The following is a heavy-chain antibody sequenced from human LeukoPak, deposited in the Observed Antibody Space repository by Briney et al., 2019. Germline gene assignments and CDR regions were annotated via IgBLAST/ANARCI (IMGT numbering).Heavy chain of an antibody. CDR3: ARMYSGSYYAKTDAFDI. CDR1: GGSINSNSYY. CDR2: IYYSGST. D-gene: IGHD1-26*01. Sequence: SETLSLTCTVSGGSINSNSYYWGWIRQPPGKGLEWIGSIYYSGSTYYNPSLKSRVTMSVDTSKNQFSLKLSSVTAADTAVYYCARMYSGSYYAKTDAFDIWGQGTMVTVSS. V-gene: IGHV4-39*07. J-gene: IGHJ3*02.